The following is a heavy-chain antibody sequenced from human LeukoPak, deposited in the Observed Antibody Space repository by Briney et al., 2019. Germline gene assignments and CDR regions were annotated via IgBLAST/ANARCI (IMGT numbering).Heavy chain of an antibody. V-gene: IGHV4-61*02. CDR2: IYTRGNT. J-gene: IGHJ3*02. CDR1: GGSISSYSYY. Sequence: PSQTLSLTCTVSGGSISSYSYYWSWIRQPAGKGLEWIGRIYTRGNTNYNPSLKSRVTISIDTSKNQFSLKLSSVTAADTAVYYRAKEYFDRKKGHVRVFDIWGQGTMVTVSS. D-gene: IGHD3-9*01. CDR3: AKEYFDRKKGHVRVFDI.